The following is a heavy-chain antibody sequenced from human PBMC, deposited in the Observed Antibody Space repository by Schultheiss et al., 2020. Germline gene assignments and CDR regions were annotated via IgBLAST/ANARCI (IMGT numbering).Heavy chain of an antibody. CDR2: IYSGGST. D-gene: IGHD2-21*01. J-gene: IGHJ3*02. V-gene: IGHV3-66*02. CDR3: ARDCGEYCGGDCYSIDAFDI. CDR1: GFTFGDDA. Sequence: GGSLRLSCTASGFTFGDDAMSWFRQAPGKGLEWVSVIYSGGSTYYADSVKGRFTISRDNSKNTLYLQMNSLRAEDTAVYYCARDCGEYCGGDCYSIDAFDIWGQGTLVTFAS.